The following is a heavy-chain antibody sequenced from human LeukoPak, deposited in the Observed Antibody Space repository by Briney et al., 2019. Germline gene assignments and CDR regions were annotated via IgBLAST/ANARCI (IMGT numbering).Heavy chain of an antibody. CDR3: TRDCDEDY. V-gene: IGHV3-21*01. J-gene: IGHJ4*02. CDR2: NSPSSSHI. CDR1: GFTFSTYS. Sequence: KPGGALRLSCAASGFTFSTYSMNWVRQAPGKGLEWVSSNSPSSSHIYYADSMKGRFTISRDHAKNSLYLQMHSLRAEDTAVYYCTRDCDEDYWGQGTLVTVSS.